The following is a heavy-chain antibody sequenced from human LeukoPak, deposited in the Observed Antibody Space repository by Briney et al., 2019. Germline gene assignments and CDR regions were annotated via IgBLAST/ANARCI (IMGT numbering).Heavy chain of an antibody. V-gene: IGHV4-59*01. J-gene: IGHJ5*02. D-gene: IGHD2-15*01. CDR3: ARRVVAAHNWFDP. CDR1: GDSLTNSY. Sequence: SETLSLTCTVSGDSLTNSYWAWIRQSPGKGLEWIGHTYHSGSSAYHPSLKSRVSMLVDTSTNQLFLNLTSVTAADTAVYYCARRVVAAHNWFDPWGQGTLVTVSS. CDR2: TYHSGSS.